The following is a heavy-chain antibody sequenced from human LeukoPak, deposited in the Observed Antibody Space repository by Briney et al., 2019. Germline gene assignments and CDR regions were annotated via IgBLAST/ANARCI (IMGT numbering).Heavy chain of an antibody. D-gene: IGHD2-2*01. J-gene: IGHJ3*02. CDR3: AKDIVIIPATSYAFDI. V-gene: IGHV3-23*01. Sequence: PGGSLRLSCAASGFSFSDYAMSWVRQAPGKGLEWVSVISGSGASTYYADSVKGRFTISRDNSKNTLYLQTNSLRAEDTAVYYCAKDIVIIPATSYAFDIWGQGTMVIVSS. CDR2: ISGSGAST. CDR1: GFSFSDYA.